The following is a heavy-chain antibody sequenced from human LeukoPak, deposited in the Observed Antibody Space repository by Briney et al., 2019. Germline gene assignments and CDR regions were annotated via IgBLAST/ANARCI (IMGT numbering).Heavy chain of an antibody. V-gene: IGHV1-18*01. J-gene: IGHJ4*02. CDR1: GCTFTSYG. Sequence: ASVKVSCKASGCTFTSYGISCVRRATGQGLEWMGWISVYNGKTYYAQKLQGRVTMTTDRSTAYMELRSLRSDDTAVYYCARDMSMRGVPGTGPYYFDYWGQGTLVTVSS. CDR2: ISVYNGKT. CDR3: ARDMSMRGVPGTGPYYFDY. D-gene: IGHD6-19*01.